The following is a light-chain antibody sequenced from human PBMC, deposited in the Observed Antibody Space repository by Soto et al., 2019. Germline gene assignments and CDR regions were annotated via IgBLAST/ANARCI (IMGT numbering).Light chain of an antibody. CDR2: SND. V-gene: IGLV1-44*01. J-gene: IGLJ2*01. Sequence: QSVLTQPPSASGTPGQRVTISCSGSGSNIGSNTVNWYQQLPGTAPKLLIYSNDQRPSGVPDRFSGSKSGTSASLAISGLQSEGEADYYCAAWDDSLNGVVFGGGTKVTVL. CDR3: AAWDDSLNGVV. CDR1: GSNIGSNT.